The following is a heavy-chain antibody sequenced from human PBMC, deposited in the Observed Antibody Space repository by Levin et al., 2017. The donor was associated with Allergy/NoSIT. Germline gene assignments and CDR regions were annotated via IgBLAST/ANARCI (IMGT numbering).Heavy chain of an antibody. D-gene: IGHD1-26*01. CDR2: IKEDGSEE. J-gene: IGHJ4*02. CDR1: GFTFSNYW. CDR3: ARERSATSLSVIFDY. V-gene: IGHV3-7*01. Sequence: GGSLRLSCEASGFTFSNYWMSWVRQAPGQGLQWVANIKEDGSEEYYVDSVKGRFIISRDDAKNSLYLQMNSLRAEDTAVYYCARERSATSLSVIFDYWGQGNVVTVSP.